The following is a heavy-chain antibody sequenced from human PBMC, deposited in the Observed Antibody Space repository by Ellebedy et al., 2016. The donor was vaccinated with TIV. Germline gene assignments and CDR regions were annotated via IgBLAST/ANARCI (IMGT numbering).Heavy chain of an antibody. J-gene: IGHJ4*02. CDR2: INVDGSTT. CDR1: GFTFNSYW. V-gene: IGHV3-74*01. CDR3: ARRNPSGYDPFFDY. Sequence: GESLKISCAASGFTFNSYWMVWVRQAPGKGLVWVSHINVDGSTTTYADSVEGRFTISRDNAKNTLYLHVNSRRVEDTAVYFCARRNPSGYDPFFDYWGQGTLVAVSS. D-gene: IGHD5-12*01.